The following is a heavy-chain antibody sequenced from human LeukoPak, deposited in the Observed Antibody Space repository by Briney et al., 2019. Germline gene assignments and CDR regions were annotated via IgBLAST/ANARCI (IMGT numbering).Heavy chain of an antibody. Sequence: GGSLRLSCAASGFTFSSYWMSWVRQAPGKGLEWVANIKQDGSEKYYVDSVKGRFTISRDNAKNSLYLQMNSLRAEDTAVYYCARDLVRGCYYYYGMDVWGQGTTVTVSS. CDR3: ARDLVRGCYYYYGMDV. D-gene: IGHD1-26*01. CDR2: IKQDGSEK. CDR1: GFTFSSYW. V-gene: IGHV3-7*01. J-gene: IGHJ6*02.